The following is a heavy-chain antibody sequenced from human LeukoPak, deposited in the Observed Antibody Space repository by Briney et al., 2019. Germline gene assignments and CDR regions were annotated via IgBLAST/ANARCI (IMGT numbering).Heavy chain of an antibody. CDR3: ARVSTVTVDKSIDY. Sequence: ASVKVSCKASGYTFTSYGISWVRQAPGQGLEWMGWISAYNGNTNYAQKLQGRVTMTTDTSTSTAYMELRSLRSDDTAVYYCARVSTVTVDKSIDYWGQGTLVTVSS. V-gene: IGHV1-18*01. J-gene: IGHJ4*02. CDR2: ISAYNGNT. CDR1: GYTFTSYG. D-gene: IGHD4-17*01.